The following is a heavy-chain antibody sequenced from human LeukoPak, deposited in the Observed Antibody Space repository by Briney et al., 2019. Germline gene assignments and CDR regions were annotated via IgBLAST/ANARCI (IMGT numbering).Heavy chain of an antibody. V-gene: IGHV3-23*01. CDR1: GFTFSSYA. CDR3: ARSNDYGGNSDLDY. CDR2: ISGSGGST. D-gene: IGHD4-23*01. Sequence: PGGSLRLSCAASGFTFSSYAMSWVRQAPGKGLEWVSAISGSGGSTYYADSVKGRFTISRDNSKNTLYLQMNSLRAEDTAVYYCARSNDYGGNSDLDYWGQGTLVTVSS. J-gene: IGHJ4*02.